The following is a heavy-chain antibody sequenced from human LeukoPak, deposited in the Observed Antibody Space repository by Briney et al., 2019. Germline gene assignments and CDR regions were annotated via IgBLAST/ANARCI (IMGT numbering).Heavy chain of an antibody. D-gene: IGHD2-21*01. Sequence: EASVKVSCKASGYTFTSYGISWVRQAPGQGLEWMGWISAYNGNTNYAQKLQGRVTMTTDTSTSTAYMELRSLRSDDTAVYYCARRPPGGQLLFHFDYWGQGTLVTVSS. CDR3: ARRPPGGQLLFHFDY. V-gene: IGHV1-18*01. J-gene: IGHJ4*02. CDR2: ISAYNGNT. CDR1: GYTFTSYG.